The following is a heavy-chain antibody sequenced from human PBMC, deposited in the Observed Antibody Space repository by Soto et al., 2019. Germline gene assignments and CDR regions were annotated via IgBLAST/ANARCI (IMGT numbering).Heavy chain of an antibody. D-gene: IGHD6-19*01. Sequence: TLSLTCTVSGGSISSGGYYWSWIRQHPGKGLEWIGYIYYSGSTYYNPSLKSRVTISVDTSKNQFSLKLSSVTAADTAVYYCARDRAVAGPDYWGQGTLVTVSS. CDR3: ARDRAVAGPDY. CDR1: GGSISSGGYY. J-gene: IGHJ4*02. CDR2: IYYSGST. V-gene: IGHV4-31*03.